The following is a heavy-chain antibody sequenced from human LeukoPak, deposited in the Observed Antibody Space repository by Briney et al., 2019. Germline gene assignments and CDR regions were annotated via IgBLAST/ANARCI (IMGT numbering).Heavy chain of an antibody. D-gene: IGHD1-14*01. Sequence: PGGSLRLSCAASGFTFSCYYMNWVRQAPGKGLEWVSYISFSSSSTYYADSVKGRFTISRDNAKSSLYLQMNSLRAEDTAVYYCARGYYHYYYMDVWGKGTTVTVSS. V-gene: IGHV3-48*04. J-gene: IGHJ6*03. CDR2: ISFSSSST. CDR1: GFTFSCYY. CDR3: ARGYYHYYYMDV.